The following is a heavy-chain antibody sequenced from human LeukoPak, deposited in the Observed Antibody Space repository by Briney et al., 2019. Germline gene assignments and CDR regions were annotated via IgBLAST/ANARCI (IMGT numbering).Heavy chain of an antibody. Sequence: PSETLSLTCTVSGYSISSGYYWGWIRQPPGKGLEWIGSIYHSGSTYYNPSLKSRVTISVDTSKNQFSLKLSSVTAADTAVYYCARRYYYGSGSYGPFYYWGQGTLVTVSS. CDR3: ARRYYYGSGSYGPFYY. CDR1: GYSISSGYY. J-gene: IGHJ4*02. V-gene: IGHV4-38-2*02. CDR2: IYHSGST. D-gene: IGHD3-10*01.